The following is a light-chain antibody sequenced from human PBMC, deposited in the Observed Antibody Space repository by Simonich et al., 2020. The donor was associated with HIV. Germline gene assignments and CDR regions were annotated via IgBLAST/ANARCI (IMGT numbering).Light chain of an antibody. Sequence: EIVMTQSPATLSVSPGERATLPCRASQSVSSNLAWYQQKPGQAPRLLIYGASTRATGIPARFSGSGSGTDFTLTISRLEPEDFAVYYCQQYGSSPTFGQGTKVEIK. V-gene: IGKV3-15*01. J-gene: IGKJ1*01. CDR3: QQYGSSPT. CDR1: QSVSSN. CDR2: GAS.